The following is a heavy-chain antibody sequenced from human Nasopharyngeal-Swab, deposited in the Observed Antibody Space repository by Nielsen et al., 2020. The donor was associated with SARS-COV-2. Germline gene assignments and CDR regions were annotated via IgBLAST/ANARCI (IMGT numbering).Heavy chain of an antibody. CDR2: IYHSGST. Sequence: WIRQPPGKGLEWIGEIYHSGSTNYNPSLKSRVTISVDKSKNQFSLKLNSVTAADTAVYYCARAGTTSPETPFDYWGQGTLVTVSS. V-gene: IGHV4-4*02. J-gene: IGHJ4*02. CDR3: ARAGTTSPETPFDY. D-gene: IGHD1-1*01.